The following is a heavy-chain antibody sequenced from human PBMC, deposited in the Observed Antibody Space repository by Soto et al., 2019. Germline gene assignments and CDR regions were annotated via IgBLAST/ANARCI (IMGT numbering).Heavy chain of an antibody. D-gene: IGHD2-15*01. V-gene: IGHV1-18*04. Sequence: QVQLVQSGAEVKKPGASVKVSCKASGYTFTSYGISWVRQAPGQGLEWMGWISAYNGNTNYAQKLQGRVTMTTDTPTSTAYMELRSLRSDDTAVYDCARDPPYCSSTTCNWFDPWGQGTLVTVSS. CDR1: GYTFTSYG. J-gene: IGHJ5*02. CDR2: ISAYNGNT. CDR3: ARDPPYCSSTTCNWFDP.